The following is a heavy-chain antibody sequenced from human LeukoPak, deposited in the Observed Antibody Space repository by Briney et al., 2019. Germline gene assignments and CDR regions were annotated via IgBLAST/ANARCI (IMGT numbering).Heavy chain of an antibody. D-gene: IGHD6-19*01. CDR1: GFTFSSYW. CDR3: AKEQAVADTYYFDY. CDR2: IKQDGSEK. J-gene: IGHJ4*02. V-gene: IGHV3-7*03. Sequence: GGSLRLSCAASGFTFSSYWMSWVRQAPGKGLEWVANIKQDGSEKYYVDSVKGRFTISRDNSKNTLYLQMNSLRAEDTAVYYCAKEQAVADTYYFDYWGQGTLVTVSS.